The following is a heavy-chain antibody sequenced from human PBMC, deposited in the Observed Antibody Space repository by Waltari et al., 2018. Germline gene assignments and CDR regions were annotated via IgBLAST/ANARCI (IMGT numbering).Heavy chain of an antibody. V-gene: IGHV3-53*01. CDR1: GLSVSNNY. CDR3: ARDTTSRERAGD. D-gene: IGHD1-1*01. CDR2: IYTGEMT. J-gene: IGHJ4*02. Sequence: VRLVESGGGLIHPGGSLRLSCAASGLSVSNNYMHWVRQAPGKGLEWVSVIYTGEMTYYSDAVKGRFTISRDISKNMVYLQMNNLRAEDTALYYCARDTTSRERAGDWGQGTLV.